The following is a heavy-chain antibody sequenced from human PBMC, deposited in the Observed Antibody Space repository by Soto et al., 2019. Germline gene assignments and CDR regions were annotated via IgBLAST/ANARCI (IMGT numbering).Heavy chain of an antibody. CDR1: GYSFTSYW. CDR2: IDPSDSYT. CDR3: ERHPVHASKVDNYGMDV. Sequence: GESLKISCKGSGYSFTSYWISWVRQMPGKGLEWMGRIDPSDSYTNYSPSFQGHVTISADKSISTAYLQWSSLKASDTAMYYCERHPVHASKVDNYGMDVWAQGPTSTVP. V-gene: IGHV5-10-1*01. J-gene: IGHJ6*02. D-gene: IGHD1-1*01.